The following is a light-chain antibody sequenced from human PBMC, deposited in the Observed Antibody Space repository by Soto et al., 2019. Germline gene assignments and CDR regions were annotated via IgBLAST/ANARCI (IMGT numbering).Light chain of an antibody. Sequence: QSALTQPPSASGSPGQSVTISCTGVSTNVGGYNYVSWYQQHPDKAPKLMIYEVSKRPSGVPDRFSGSKSGNTAPLTVSGLQAEDEDDYYCSSYAGSNNVVFGGGTQLTVL. CDR2: EVS. J-gene: IGLJ2*01. V-gene: IGLV2-8*01. CDR3: SSYAGSNNVV. CDR1: STNVGGYNY.